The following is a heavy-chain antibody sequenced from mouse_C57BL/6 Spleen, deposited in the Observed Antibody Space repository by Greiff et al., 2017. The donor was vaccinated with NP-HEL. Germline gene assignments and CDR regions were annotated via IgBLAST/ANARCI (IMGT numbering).Heavy chain of an antibody. V-gene: IGHV1-69*01. CDR3: ARSGDYGRGWFAY. CDR2: IDPSDSYT. Sequence: VQLQQPGAELVMPGASVKLSCKASGYTFTSYWMHWVKQRPGQGLEWIGEIDPSDSYTNYNQKFKGKSTLTVDKSSSTAYMQLSSLTSEDSAVDYCARSGDYGRGWFAYWGQGTLVTVSA. D-gene: IGHD2-4*01. CDR1: GYTFTSYW. J-gene: IGHJ3*01.